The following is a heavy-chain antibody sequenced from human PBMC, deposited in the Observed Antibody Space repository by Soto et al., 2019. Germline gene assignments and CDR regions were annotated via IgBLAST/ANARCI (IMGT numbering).Heavy chain of an antibody. CDR1: GGTFSSYA. J-gene: IGHJ3*02. D-gene: IGHD3-22*01. CDR2: IIPIFATA. Sequence: SVKVSCKASGGTFSSYAFNWVRQAPGQGLEWMGGIIPIFATASNAQKFQGRVTITADESTSTAYMELSRLRSADTAVYYCAIGKYSYESIGYDGNFEIWGQGTRVTVSS. CDR3: AIGKYSYESIGYDGNFEI. V-gene: IGHV1-69*13.